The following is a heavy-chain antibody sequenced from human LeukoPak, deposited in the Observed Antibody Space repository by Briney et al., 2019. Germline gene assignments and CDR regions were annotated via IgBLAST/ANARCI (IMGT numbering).Heavy chain of an antibody. Sequence: ETLSLTCAVYGGSFSGYYWSWIRQPPGKGLEWVANIKQDGNQNYYVDSVRGRFTISRDNSKNSLYLQMDSLRVDDTAVYYCARDVEMFSTTWSDAFDIWGQGTMVTVSS. CDR3: ARDVEMFSTTWSDAFDI. J-gene: IGHJ3*02. V-gene: IGHV3-7*01. D-gene: IGHD6-13*01. CDR1: GGSFSGYY. CDR2: IKQDGNQN.